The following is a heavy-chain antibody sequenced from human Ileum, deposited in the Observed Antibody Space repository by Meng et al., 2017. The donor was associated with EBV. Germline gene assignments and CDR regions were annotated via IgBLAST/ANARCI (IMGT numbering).Heavy chain of an antibody. CDR2: IYHSGIT. J-gene: IGHJ4*02. D-gene: IGHD1-14*01. V-gene: IGHV4-4*02. Sequence: GPLQGSGPGLVKPSGTLSLTCPVSGGPISISNWWSWVRQPPGKGLEWIGKIYHSGITIYNPSLKSRVTMSVDNSKNQFSLKLNSMTAADTAVYYCARDPTGGEDHQRVWGQGTLVTVSS. CDR3: ARDPTGGEDHQRV. CDR1: GGPISISNW.